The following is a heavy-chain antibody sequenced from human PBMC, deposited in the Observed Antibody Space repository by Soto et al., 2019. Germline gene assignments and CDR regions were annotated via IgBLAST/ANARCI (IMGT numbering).Heavy chain of an antibody. J-gene: IGHJ3*02. D-gene: IGHD3-22*01. CDR3: ARELLFYDSDGFSWDDAFDI. CDR2: IYQSGST. V-gene: IGHV4-30-2*01. Sequence: SETLSLTCDVSGGSLSSSAYPWIWIRQPPGKGLEWIGFIYQSGSTYYNPSLKSRVTMSLDRPKNQFSLKLSSVTAADTAVYYCARELLFYDSDGFSWDDAFDIWGQGTMVTVS. CDR1: GGSLSSSAYP.